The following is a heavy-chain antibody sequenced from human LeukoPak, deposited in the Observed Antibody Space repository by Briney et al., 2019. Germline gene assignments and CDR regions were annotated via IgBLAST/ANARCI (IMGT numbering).Heavy chain of an antibody. CDR1: GFTFSSYW. D-gene: IGHD4-23*01. CDR2: IKQDGSEK. Sequence: PGGSLRLSCAVSGFTFSSYWMNWVRQAPGKGLEWVANIKQDGSEKYYVDSVKGRFTISRDNAKNSMYLQMNSLRAEDTAVYYCARAAHGGVDYWGQGTLVTVSS. J-gene: IGHJ4*02. CDR3: ARAAHGGVDY. V-gene: IGHV3-7*05.